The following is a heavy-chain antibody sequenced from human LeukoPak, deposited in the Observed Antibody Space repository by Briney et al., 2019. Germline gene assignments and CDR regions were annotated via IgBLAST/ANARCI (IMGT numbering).Heavy chain of an antibody. Sequence: GGSLRLSCAASGFTFSTYSMHWVRQAPGKGLEYVSAISSNGDNTYYANSVKGRFTISRDNSKNTLYLQMASLRGEDTALYYCARAPREGFSGSYHDYWGQGTLVTVSS. CDR1: GFTFSTYS. CDR2: ISSNGDNT. D-gene: IGHD1-26*01. CDR3: ARAPREGFSGSYHDY. J-gene: IGHJ4*02. V-gene: IGHV3-64*01.